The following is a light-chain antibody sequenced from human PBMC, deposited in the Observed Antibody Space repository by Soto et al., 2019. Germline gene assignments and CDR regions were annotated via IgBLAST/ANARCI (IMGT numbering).Light chain of an antibody. V-gene: IGLV2-14*01. CDR3: CSYAGSTTLVL. CDR2: EVS. Sequence: QSALTQPASVSGSPGQSITISCTGTSSDVATYKYVSWYQQHPGKAPKLIIYEVSNRPSGVSDRFSGSKSGNTASLTISGRQAEDEADYHCCSYAGSTTLVLFGGGTKLTVL. J-gene: IGLJ2*01. CDR1: SSDVATYKY.